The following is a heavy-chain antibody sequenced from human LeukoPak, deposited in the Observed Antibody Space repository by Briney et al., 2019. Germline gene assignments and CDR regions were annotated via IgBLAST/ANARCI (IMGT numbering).Heavy chain of an antibody. CDR2: INHSGST. CDR1: GGSFSGYY. V-gene: IGHV4-34*01. J-gene: IGHJ6*03. Sequence: SETLSLTCAVYGGSFSGYYWSWIRQPPGKGLEWIGEINHSGSTNYNPSLKSRVTMSVDTSKNQFSLKLSSVTAADTAVYYCAREGNYYYYMDVWSKGTTVTISS. CDR3: AREGNYYYYMDV.